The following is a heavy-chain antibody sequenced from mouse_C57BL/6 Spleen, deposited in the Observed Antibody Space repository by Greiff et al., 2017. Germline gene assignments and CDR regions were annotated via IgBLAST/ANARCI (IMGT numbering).Heavy chain of an antibody. D-gene: IGHD2-4*01. J-gene: IGHJ2*01. CDR1: GYTFTDYE. V-gene: IGHV1-15*01. CDR3: TRRLDYGENFDY. CDR2: IDPETGGT. Sequence: QVQLQQSGAELVRPGASVTLSCKASGYTFTDYEMHWVKQTPVHGLEWIGAIDPETGGTAYNQKFKGKAILTADKSSSTAYMELRSLTSEDSAVYYCTRRLDYGENFDYWGQGTTLTVSS.